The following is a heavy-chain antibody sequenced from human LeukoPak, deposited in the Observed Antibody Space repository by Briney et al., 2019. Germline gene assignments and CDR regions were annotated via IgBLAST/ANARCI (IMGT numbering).Heavy chain of an antibody. Sequence: GGSLRPSCAASGFTFSSYWMSWVRQAPGKGLEWVANIKQDGSEKYYVDSVKGRFTISRDNAKDSLYLQMNSLRAEDTAVYYCARSGSYYYDAFDIWGQGTMVTVSS. CDR1: GFTFSSYW. V-gene: IGHV3-7*01. J-gene: IGHJ3*02. CDR2: IKQDGSEK. CDR3: ARSGSYYYDAFDI. D-gene: IGHD1-26*01.